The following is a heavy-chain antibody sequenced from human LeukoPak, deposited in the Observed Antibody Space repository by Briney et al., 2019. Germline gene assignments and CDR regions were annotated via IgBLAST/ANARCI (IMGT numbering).Heavy chain of an antibody. V-gene: IGHV3-23*01. D-gene: IGHD6-19*01. CDR2: MSGSGSST. Sequence: PGGSLRLSCAASGFTFSSYAMHWVRQAPGKGPEWVSRMSGSGSSTDYADSVKGRFTISRDNSKNTLYLQMNSLRAEDTALYYCAKDAQGLVRGGIYFDFWGQGSLVTVSS. J-gene: IGHJ4*02. CDR1: GFTFSSYA. CDR3: AKDAQGLVRGGIYFDF.